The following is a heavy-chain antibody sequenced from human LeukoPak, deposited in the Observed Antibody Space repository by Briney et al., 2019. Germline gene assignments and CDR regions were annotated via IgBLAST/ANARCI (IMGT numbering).Heavy chain of an antibody. Sequence: GGSLRLSCAASGFTFSSYAMHWVRQAPGKGLEWVAVISYDGSNKYYADSVKGRFTISRDNSKNTLYLQMNSLRAEDTAVYYCARDLWVAAAGTVLVYWGRGTLVTVSS. CDR1: GFTFSSYA. CDR2: ISYDGSNK. D-gene: IGHD6-13*01. V-gene: IGHV3-30*04. J-gene: IGHJ4*02. CDR3: ARDLWVAAAGTVLVY.